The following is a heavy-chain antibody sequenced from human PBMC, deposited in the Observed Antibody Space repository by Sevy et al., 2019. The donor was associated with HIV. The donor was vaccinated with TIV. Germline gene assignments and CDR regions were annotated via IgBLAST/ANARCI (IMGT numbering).Heavy chain of an antibody. Sequence: SQTLSLTCAISGDSVSSNSATWSWIRQSPSRGLEWLGGTYYRSKWYNDYAVSVKSRITINPDTSKNQFSLQLNSVTPEDTAEYYCARIEYSSTWYFDYWCQRTLVTVSS. CDR1: GDSVSSNSAT. V-gene: IGHV6-1*01. CDR2: TYYRSKWYN. J-gene: IGHJ4*02. D-gene: IGHD6-13*01. CDR3: ARIEYSSTWYFDY.